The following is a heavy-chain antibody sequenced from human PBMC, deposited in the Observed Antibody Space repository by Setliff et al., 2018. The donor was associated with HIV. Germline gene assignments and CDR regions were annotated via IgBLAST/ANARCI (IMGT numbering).Heavy chain of an antibody. CDR1: GGSFSGYY. CDR3: ATCRHRPSNWFDP. V-gene: IGHV4-34*01. J-gene: IGHJ5*02. Sequence: SETLSLTCAVYGGSFSGYYWSWVRQPPGKGLEWIGEIYHSGSTNYNPSLKSRVSISVDRSGNQFSLRLTSVTAADTAVYYCATCRHRPSNWFDPWGQGTVVTVSS. CDR2: IYHSGST.